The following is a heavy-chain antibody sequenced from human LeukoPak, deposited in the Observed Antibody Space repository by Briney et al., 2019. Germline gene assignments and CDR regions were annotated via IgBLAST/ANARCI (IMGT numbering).Heavy chain of an antibody. Sequence: VAPVKVSCKASGGTFSSYSINWVRQAPGQGLEWMGGIVPIFGTANYAQKFQGRVTITADESTSTGYLEMSSLRSEDTAVYYCASSKDYYDSSGFARTLDYWGQGTLVTVSS. CDR1: GGTFSSYS. D-gene: IGHD3-22*01. J-gene: IGHJ4*02. CDR3: ASSKDYYDSSGFARTLDY. V-gene: IGHV1-69*13. CDR2: IVPIFGTA.